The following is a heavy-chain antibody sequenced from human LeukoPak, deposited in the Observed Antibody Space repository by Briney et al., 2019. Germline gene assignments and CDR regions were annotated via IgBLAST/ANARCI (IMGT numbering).Heavy chain of an antibody. D-gene: IGHD3-22*01. CDR1: GYTFTSYG. Sequence: GASVKVSCKASGYTFTSYGISWVRQAPGQGLEWMGWISAYNGNTNYAQQLQGRVTMTTDTSTSTAYMELRSLRSDDTAVYYCARGPSNDSSGYSLPAEYFQHWGQGTLVTVSS. CDR2: ISAYNGNT. CDR3: ARGPSNDSSGYSLPAEYFQH. J-gene: IGHJ1*01. V-gene: IGHV1-18*01.